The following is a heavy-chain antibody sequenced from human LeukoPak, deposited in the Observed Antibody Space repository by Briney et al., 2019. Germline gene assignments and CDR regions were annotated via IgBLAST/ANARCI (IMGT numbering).Heavy chain of an antibody. V-gene: IGHV3-30*18. J-gene: IGHJ4*02. CDR3: AKAKIGHTTGWYYFDY. D-gene: IGHD6-19*01. Sequence: GGSLRLSCAASGFTFSSYGMHWVRQAPGKGLEWVAVISYDGGNKYYGEDGSHKSYAESVKGRFIISRDNSKNTLYLQMNSLRAEDTAVYYCAKAKIGHTTGWYYFDYWGQGTLVTVSS. CDR1: GFTFSSYG. CDR2: ISYDGGNK.